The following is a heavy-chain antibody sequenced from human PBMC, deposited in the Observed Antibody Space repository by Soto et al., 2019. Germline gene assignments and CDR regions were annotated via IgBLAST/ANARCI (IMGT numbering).Heavy chain of an antibody. Sequence: EVQLVESGGGLVQPGGSLRLSCAASGFTFSSYSMNWVRQAPGKGLEWVSYISSSSSTIYYADSVKGRFTISRDNAKNSLYLQMNSLRDEDTAVYYCARGEGDYVWGSYRTYNWFDPWVQGTLVTVSS. D-gene: IGHD3-16*02. CDR1: GFTFSSYS. J-gene: IGHJ5*02. CDR3: ARGEGDYVWGSYRTYNWFDP. V-gene: IGHV3-48*02. CDR2: ISSSSSTI.